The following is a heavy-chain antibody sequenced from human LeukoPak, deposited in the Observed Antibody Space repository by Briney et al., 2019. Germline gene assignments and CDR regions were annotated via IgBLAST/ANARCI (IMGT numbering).Heavy chain of an antibody. CDR1: GFTFSSYW. CDR2: ISHDVTNK. J-gene: IGHJ4*02. D-gene: IGHD5-18*01. V-gene: IGHV3-30*03. CDR3: ARDVVGYSYGYQPHEY. Sequence: PGGSLRLSCAASGFTFSSYWMSWVRQAPGKGLEWVAVISHDVTNKYYADSVKGRFTISRDNSKNTLYLQMNSLRAEDTAVYYCARDVVGYSYGYQPHEYWGQGTLVTVSS.